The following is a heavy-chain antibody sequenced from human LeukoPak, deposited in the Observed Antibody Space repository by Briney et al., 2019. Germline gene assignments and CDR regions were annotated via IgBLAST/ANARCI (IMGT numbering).Heavy chain of an antibody. Sequence: GGSLRLSCAASGFTFSSYAMHWVRQAPGKGLEWVAVISYDGSNKYYADSVKGRFTISRDNSKNTLYLQMNSLRAEDTAVYYCAREYHDILTGPRGYGMDVWGQGTTVTVSS. J-gene: IGHJ6*02. CDR2: ISYDGSNK. CDR1: GFTFSSYA. CDR3: AREYHDILTGPRGYGMDV. V-gene: IGHV3-30-3*01. D-gene: IGHD3-9*01.